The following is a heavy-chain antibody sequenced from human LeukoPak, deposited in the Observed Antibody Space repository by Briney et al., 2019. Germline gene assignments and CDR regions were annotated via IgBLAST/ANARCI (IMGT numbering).Heavy chain of an antibody. J-gene: IGHJ4*02. CDR1: GFTFSRYW. CDR2: IKQDGSEK. V-gene: IGHV3-7*01. Sequence: GGSLRLSCAASGFTFSRYWMTWVRRAPGKGLEWVANIKQDGSEKYYVDSVKGRFTISRDNGKNSLYLQMSSLRAEDTAVYYCARDLFYWGQGTLVTVSS. CDR3: ARDLFY.